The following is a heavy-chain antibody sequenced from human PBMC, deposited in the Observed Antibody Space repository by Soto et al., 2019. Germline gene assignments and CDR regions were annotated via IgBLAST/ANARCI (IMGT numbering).Heavy chain of an antibody. V-gene: IGHV1-3*01. Sequence: QVQLVQSGAEVKKPGASVKVSCKASGYTFTSYAMHWVRQAPGQRLEWMGWINAGNGNTKYSQKFQGRVTLTRDNSASKAYMELSSLRSEDKAVYYCAGAGVAGTPRPHCHWFDPRGQGTLVTVSS. CDR2: INAGNGNT. J-gene: IGHJ5*02. D-gene: IGHD6-19*01. CDR3: AGAGVAGTPRPHCHWFDP. CDR1: GYTFTSYA.